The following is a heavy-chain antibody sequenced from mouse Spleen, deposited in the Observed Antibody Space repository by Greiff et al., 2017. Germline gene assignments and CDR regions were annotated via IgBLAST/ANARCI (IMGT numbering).Heavy chain of an antibody. CDR2: IDPETGGT. Sequence: QVQLKESGAELVRPGASVTLSCKASGYTFTDYEMHWVKQTPVHGLEWIGAIDPETGGTAYNQKFKGKAILTADKSSSTAYMELRSLTSEDSAVYYCTRSLYDGYSYYWGQGTTLTVSS. V-gene: IGHV1-15*01. J-gene: IGHJ2*01. CDR3: TRSLYDGYSYY. D-gene: IGHD2-3*01. CDR1: GYTFTDYE.